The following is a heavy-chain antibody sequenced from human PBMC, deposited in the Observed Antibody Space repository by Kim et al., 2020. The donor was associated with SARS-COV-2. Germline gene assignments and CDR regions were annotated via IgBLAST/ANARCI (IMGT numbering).Heavy chain of an antibody. CDR3: ARDPVVGVAGGYLDY. V-gene: IGHV1-3*01. CDR2: INAGNGHT. D-gene: IGHD6-19*01. Sequence: ASVKVSCKASRFTFTTYAIHWLRQAPGQRLEWMGWINAGNGHTKYSQTFQGRVTITRDTSATTAYMELSSLRSEDTALYYCARDPVVGVAGGYLDYWGQG. J-gene: IGHJ4*02. CDR1: RFTFTTYA.